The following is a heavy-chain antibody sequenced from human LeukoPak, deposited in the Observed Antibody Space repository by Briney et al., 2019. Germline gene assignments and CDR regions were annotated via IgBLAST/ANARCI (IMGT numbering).Heavy chain of an antibody. D-gene: IGHD3-10*01. CDR2: INHSGST. V-gene: IGHV4-34*01. J-gene: IGHJ5*02. Sequence: SETLSLTCAVYGGSFSGYYWSWIRQPPGKGLEWIGEINHSGSTNYNPSLKSRVTISVDTSKNQFSLKLSSVTAGDTAVYYCARSARALWFGGPRGWFDPWGQGTLVTVSS. CDR1: GGSFSGYY. CDR3: ARSARALWFGGPRGWFDP.